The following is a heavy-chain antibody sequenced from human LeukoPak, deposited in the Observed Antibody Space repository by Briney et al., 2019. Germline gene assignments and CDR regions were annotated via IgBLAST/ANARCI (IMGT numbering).Heavy chain of an antibody. CDR1: GDSISSSVFY. D-gene: IGHD3-9*01. CDR3: ARGLDYDILTGLSADAFDI. J-gene: IGHJ3*02. V-gene: IGHV4-30-2*01. Sequence: PSETLSLTCAVSGDSISSSVFYWTWIRQPPGKGLEWIGNVYHSGSTYYNPSLKSRVAISVDTSKNQFSLKLSSVTAADTAVYYCARGLDYDILTGLSADAFDIWGQGTMVTVSS. CDR2: VYHSGST.